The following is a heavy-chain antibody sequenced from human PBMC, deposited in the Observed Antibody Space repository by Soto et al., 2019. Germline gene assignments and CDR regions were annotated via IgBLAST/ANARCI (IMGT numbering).Heavy chain of an antibody. V-gene: IGHV3-11*01. Sequence: PGGSLGLSCAASGFTFSDYYMSWFRQAPGKGLEWVSYISGSGSITHDADSVKGRFTISRDNAKNSLYLQMNSLRAEDTAIYYCARVGSTLAAGTPDYWGQGTLFTVSS. D-gene: IGHD6-13*01. CDR1: GFTFSDYY. CDR3: ARVGSTLAAGTPDY. J-gene: IGHJ4*02. CDR2: ISGSGSIT.